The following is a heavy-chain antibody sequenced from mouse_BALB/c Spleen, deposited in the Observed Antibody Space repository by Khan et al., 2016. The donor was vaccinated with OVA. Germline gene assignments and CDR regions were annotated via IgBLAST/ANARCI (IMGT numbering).Heavy chain of an antibody. CDR2: ISYDGSN. CDR1: GYSITSGYY. V-gene: IGHV3-6*02. J-gene: IGHJ4*01. Sequence: VQLQESGPGLVKPSQSLSLTCSVTGYSITSGYYWNWIRQFPGNKLEWMAYISYDGSNNYNPSLKNRISITRDTSKNQFFLKLNSVTTEDPATYYCARRTANYDFAMTDWGPGTSVTVSS. CDR3: ARRTANYDFAMTD.